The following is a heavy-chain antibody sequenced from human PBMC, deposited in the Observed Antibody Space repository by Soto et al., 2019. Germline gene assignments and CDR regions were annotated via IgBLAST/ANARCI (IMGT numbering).Heavy chain of an antibody. D-gene: IGHD2-2*01. CDR1: GFTFNIYT. V-gene: IGHV3-7*01. CDR2: IKQDGSEK. Sequence: PGGSLRLSCAASGFTFNIYTMNWVRQAPGKGLEWVANIKQDGSEKYYVDSVKGRFTISRDNAKNSLYLQMNSLRAEDAAVYYCTRRGCSTTGCYFNCGRGTLVTV. CDR3: TRRGCSTTGCYFN. J-gene: IGHJ4*02.